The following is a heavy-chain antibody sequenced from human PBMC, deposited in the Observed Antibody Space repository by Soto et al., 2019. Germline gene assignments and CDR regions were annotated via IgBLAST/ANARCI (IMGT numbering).Heavy chain of an antibody. CDR3: ANEGYPPFFKY. J-gene: IGHJ4*02. Sequence: PGGSLRLSCAASGFTFSNYAMSWVRQAPGKGPEWVSAISGGGDRTYYVDSVKGRFTISRDNSQNTVSLQMNSLRADDTAVYYCANEGYPPFFKYWGQGTLVTVAS. V-gene: IGHV3-23*01. CDR2: ISGGGDRT. CDR1: GFTFSNYA. D-gene: IGHD5-18*01.